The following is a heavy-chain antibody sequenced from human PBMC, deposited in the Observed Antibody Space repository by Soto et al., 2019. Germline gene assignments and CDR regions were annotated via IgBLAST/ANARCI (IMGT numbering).Heavy chain of an antibody. J-gene: IGHJ4*02. V-gene: IGHV1-69*13. CDR3: AGGRVGYFYFEY. CDR2: LIPVFGTP. D-gene: IGHD3-22*01. Sequence: SVKVSCKASGGTFSNFAISWVRQAPGQGLEWMGGLIPVFGTPNYSQKFQDRSTITADESASTDYMELSNLGSTDTAVYYCAGGRVGYFYFEYWGQGTLVTVSS. CDR1: GGTFSNFA.